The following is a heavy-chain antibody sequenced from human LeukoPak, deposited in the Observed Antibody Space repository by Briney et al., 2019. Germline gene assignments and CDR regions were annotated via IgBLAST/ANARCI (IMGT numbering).Heavy chain of an antibody. Sequence: GGSLRLSCAASGFTFSSYWMSWVRQASGQGLEWVANTKEDGSEKYYVDSVKGRFTISRDNAKKSLYLQMNSLRAEDTAVYYCARDKGVVGQFDPWGQGTLVTVSS. CDR1: GFTFSSYW. V-gene: IGHV3-7*01. CDR3: ARDKGVVGQFDP. CDR2: TKEDGSEK. J-gene: IGHJ5*02. D-gene: IGHD3-3*01.